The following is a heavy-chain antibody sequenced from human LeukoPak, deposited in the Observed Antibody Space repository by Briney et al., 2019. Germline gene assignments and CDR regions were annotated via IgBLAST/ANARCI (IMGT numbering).Heavy chain of an antibody. Sequence: SETLSLTCNVSGGSISSYYWTWIRQPPGKGLEWIGYIYYSGNTNYNPSLKSRVTISVDTSKNQFTLKLSSVTPADTAVYYCARGAVASSFPEYFQHWGQGTLVTVSS. V-gene: IGHV4-59*01. CDR2: IYYSGNT. J-gene: IGHJ1*01. D-gene: IGHD6-19*01. CDR3: ARGAVASSFPEYFQH. CDR1: GGSISSYY.